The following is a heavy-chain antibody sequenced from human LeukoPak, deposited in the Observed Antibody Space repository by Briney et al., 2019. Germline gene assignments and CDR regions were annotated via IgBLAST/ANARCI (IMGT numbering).Heavy chain of an antibody. Sequence: KASETLSLTCTVSGGSLSNYYWSWIRQPPGKGLEWIGYIYFIGSTYYNPSLKSRVTISVDTSKNQFSLKLSSVTAADTAVYYCARWGIAVEDYWGQGTLVTVSS. V-gene: IGHV4-4*08. D-gene: IGHD6-19*01. CDR2: IYFIGST. J-gene: IGHJ4*02. CDR1: GGSLSNYY. CDR3: ARWGIAVEDY.